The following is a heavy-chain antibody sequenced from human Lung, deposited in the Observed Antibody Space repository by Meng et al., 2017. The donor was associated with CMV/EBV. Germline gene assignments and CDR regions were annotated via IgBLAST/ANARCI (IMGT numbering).Heavy chain of an antibody. CDR1: GFILSSYW. CDR3: ARNPVTNRRGSHFDC. V-gene: IGHV3-7*01. CDR2: IKQDGSEK. J-gene: IGHJ4*02. D-gene: IGHD4-17*01. Sequence: GGSLRLXXAASGFILSSYWMSWVRQAPGKGLEWVANIKQDGSEKYYVDSVRGRFTISRDNAKSSLYLQMNGLRAEDTAVYYCARNPVTNRRGSHFDCWGQGTXVTGAS.